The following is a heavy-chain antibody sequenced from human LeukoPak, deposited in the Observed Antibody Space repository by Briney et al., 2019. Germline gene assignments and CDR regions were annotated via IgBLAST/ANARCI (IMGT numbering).Heavy chain of an antibody. Sequence: GGSLRLSCAASGFTFSSYAMSWVRQAPGKGLEWVSAISGSGGSTYYADSVKGRFTISRDNSKNTLYLQMNSLRAEDTAVYYCAKAPDQFYYYYYGMDVWGQGTTVTVSS. CDR3: AKAPDQFYYYYYGMDV. CDR1: GFTFSSYA. V-gene: IGHV3-23*01. CDR2: ISGSGGST. J-gene: IGHJ6*02.